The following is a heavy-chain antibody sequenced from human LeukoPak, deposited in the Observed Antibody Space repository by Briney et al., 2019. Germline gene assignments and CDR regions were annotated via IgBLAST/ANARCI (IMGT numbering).Heavy chain of an antibody. J-gene: IGHJ5*02. CDR1: GYSFTSYW. CDR2: IYPGDSDT. V-gene: IGHV5-51*01. CDR3: ARWTQGSSMITAPGSWFDP. D-gene: IGHD3-16*01. Sequence: GESLKISCKGSGYSFTSYWIGWVRQLPGKGLEWMGIIYPGDSDTRYSPSFQGQVTISADKSISTAYLQWSSLKASDTAMYYCARWTQGSSMITAPGSWFDPWGQGTLVTVSS.